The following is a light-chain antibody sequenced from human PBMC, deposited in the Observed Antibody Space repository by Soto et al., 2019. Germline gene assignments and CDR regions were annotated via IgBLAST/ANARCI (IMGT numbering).Light chain of an antibody. CDR2: DAS. CDR1: QSISSW. V-gene: IGKV1-5*01. CDR3: QQYNSYS. Sequence: DIQMTQSPSTLSASLGDRVTITCRASQSISSWLAWYQQKPGKAPKLLIYDASSLESGVPSRFSGSGSGTEFTLTISSLQPEDFATYYCQQYNSYSFGQGTKVDI. J-gene: IGKJ1*01.